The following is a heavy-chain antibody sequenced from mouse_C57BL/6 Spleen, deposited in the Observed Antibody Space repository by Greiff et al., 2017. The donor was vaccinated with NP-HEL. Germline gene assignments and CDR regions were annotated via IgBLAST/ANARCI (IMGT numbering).Heavy chain of an antibody. CDR3: ARHYYGSSWYFEV. V-gene: IGHV5-15*01. J-gene: IGHJ1*03. CDR1: GFTFSDYG. CDR2: ISNLAYSI. D-gene: IGHD1-1*01. Sequence: VQGVESGGGLVQPGGSLKLSCAASGFTFSDYGMAWVRQAPRKGPEWVAFISNLAYSIYYADTVTGRFTISRENAKNTLYLEMSSLRSEDTAMYYCARHYYGSSWYFEVWGTGTTVTVSS.